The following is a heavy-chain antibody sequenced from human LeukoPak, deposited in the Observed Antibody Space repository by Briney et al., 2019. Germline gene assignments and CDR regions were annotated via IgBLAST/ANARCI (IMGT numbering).Heavy chain of an antibody. CDR1: GFTFSDYS. CDR3: ARGGLGQLWYFFDY. Sequence: GGSLRLSCAASGFTFSDYSLNWVGQAPGKGLEWVSFISTSGTYMYYADSVKGRFTISRDNAKNSLYLQMSSLRAEDTAVYYCARGGLGQLWYFFDYWGQGSLVTVSS. J-gene: IGHJ4*02. CDR2: ISTSGTYM. V-gene: IGHV3-21*01. D-gene: IGHD5-18*01.